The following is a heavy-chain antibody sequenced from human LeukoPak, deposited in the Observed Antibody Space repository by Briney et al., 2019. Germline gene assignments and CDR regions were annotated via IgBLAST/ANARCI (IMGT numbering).Heavy chain of an antibody. CDR2: IYYSGST. CDR3: ARQQHYYDSSALDY. D-gene: IGHD3-22*01. V-gene: IGHV4-59*08. J-gene: IGHJ4*02. Sequence: PSETLSLTCTVSGGSISSYYWSWIRQPPGKGLEWIGYIYYSGSTNYNPSLKSRVTISVDTSKNQFSLKLSSVTAADTAVYYCARQQHYYDSSALDYWGQGTLVTVSS. CDR1: GGSISSYY.